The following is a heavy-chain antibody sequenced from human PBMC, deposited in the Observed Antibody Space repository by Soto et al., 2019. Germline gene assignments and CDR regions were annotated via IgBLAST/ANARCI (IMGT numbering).Heavy chain of an antibody. V-gene: IGHV4-61*01. CDR1: GGSVSSGSYY. J-gene: IGHJ5*02. Sequence: SETLSLTCTVSGGSVSSGSYYWSWIRQPPGKGLEWIGYIYYSGSTNYNPSLKSRVTISVDTSKNQFSLKLSPVTAADTAVYYCARGSGVRGGFPWFDPWGQGTLVTVSS. CDR2: IYYSGST. CDR3: ARGSGVRGGFPWFDP. D-gene: IGHD3-10*01.